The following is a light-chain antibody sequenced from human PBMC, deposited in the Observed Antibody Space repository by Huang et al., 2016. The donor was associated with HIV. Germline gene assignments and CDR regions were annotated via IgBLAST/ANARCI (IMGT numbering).Light chain of an antibody. CDR3: MQGTHWPGT. CDR1: QGLVSSDGDTY. J-gene: IGKJ1*01. V-gene: IGKV2D-30*01. Sequence: DVVMTQSPLSLPVTLGQPASIFCKSSQGLVSSDGDTYLNWFQQRPGQSPRRLIYQVSNWDAGVPHRFSGSGSGTYFTLRISPVEAEDIATYYCMQGTHWPGTFGPGTKMDI. CDR2: QVS.